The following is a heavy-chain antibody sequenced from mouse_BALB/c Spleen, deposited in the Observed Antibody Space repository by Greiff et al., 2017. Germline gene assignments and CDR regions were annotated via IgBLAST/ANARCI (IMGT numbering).Heavy chain of an antibody. D-gene: IGHD1-1*01. J-gene: IGHJ4*01. V-gene: IGHV5-17*02. CDR3: ARGSTTVVAPYYYAMDY. CDR1: GFTFSSFG. CDR2: ISSGSSTI. Sequence: EVHLVESGGGLVQPGGSRKLSCAASGFTFSSFGMHWVRQAPEKGLEWVAYISSGSSTIYYADTVKGRFTISRDNPKNTLFLQMTSLRSEDTAMYYCARGSTTVVAPYYYAMDYWGQGTSVTVSS.